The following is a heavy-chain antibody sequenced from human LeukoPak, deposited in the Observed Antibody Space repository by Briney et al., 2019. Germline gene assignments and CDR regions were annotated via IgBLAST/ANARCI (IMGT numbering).Heavy chain of an antibody. J-gene: IGHJ3*02. CDR2: IWYDGSNK. D-gene: IGHD6-13*01. CDR1: GFTFSSYG. CDR3: ARSRIAADGSDAFDI. Sequence: GGSLRLSCAASGFTFSSYGMHWVRQAPGKGLEWVAVIWYDGSNKYYADSVKGRFTISRDNSKNTLYLQMNSLRAEDTAVYYCARSRIAADGSDAFDIWGQGTMVTVSS. V-gene: IGHV3-33*01.